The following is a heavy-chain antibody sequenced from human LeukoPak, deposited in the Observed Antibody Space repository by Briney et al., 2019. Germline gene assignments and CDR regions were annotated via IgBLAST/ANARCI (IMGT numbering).Heavy chain of an antibody. CDR3: ARRLAAYREYYFDC. D-gene: IGHD3-16*01. CDR2: IYPGDSDT. Sequence: HGESLKISCKGSGYSFTSYWIGRVRQMPGKGLEWMGIIYPGDSDTRYSPSFQGQVTISADKSISTAYLQWSSLKASDTAMYYCARRLAAYREYYFDCWGQGTLVTVSS. V-gene: IGHV5-51*01. CDR1: GYSFTSYW. J-gene: IGHJ4*02.